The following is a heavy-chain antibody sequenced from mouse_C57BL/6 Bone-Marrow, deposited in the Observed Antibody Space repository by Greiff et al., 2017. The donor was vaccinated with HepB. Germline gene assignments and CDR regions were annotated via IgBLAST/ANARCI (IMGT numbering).Heavy chain of an antibody. D-gene: IGHD1-1*01. J-gene: IGHJ4*01. CDR3: ARKPVVTTVVASYYAMDY. CDR1: GFSLTSYA. V-gene: IGHV2-9-1*01. Sequence: QVQLQQSGPGLVAPSQSLSITCTVSGFSLTSYAISWVRQPPGKGLEWLGVIWTGGGTNYNSALKSRLSISKDNSKSQVFLKMNSLQTDDTARYYCARKPVVTTVVASYYAMDYWGQGTSVTVSS. CDR2: IWTGGGT.